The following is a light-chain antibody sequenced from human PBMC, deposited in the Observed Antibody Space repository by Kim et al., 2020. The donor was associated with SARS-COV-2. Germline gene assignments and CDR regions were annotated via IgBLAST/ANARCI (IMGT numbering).Light chain of an antibody. CDR3: QVWDSSSDHRV. CDR2: YDT. Sequence: SYELTQPPSVSVAPGETARITCGGNSIGSKSVHWYQQKPGQAPVLVIYYDTDRPSGIPERFSGSNSGNTATLTISRVEAGDEADYYCQVWDSSSDHRVFG. J-gene: IGLJ3*02. V-gene: IGLV3-21*04. CDR1: SIGSKS.